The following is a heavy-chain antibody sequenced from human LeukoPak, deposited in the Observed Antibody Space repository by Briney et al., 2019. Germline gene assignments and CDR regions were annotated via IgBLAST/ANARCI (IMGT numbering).Heavy chain of an antibody. CDR1: GGTFSSYA. V-gene: IGHV1-69*04. CDR2: IIPILGIA. D-gene: IGHD1-26*01. Sequence: ASVKVSCKASGGTFSSYAISWVRQAPGQGLEWMGRIIPILGIANYAQKFQGRVTITADKSTSTAYMELSSLRSEDTAVYYCARSNGSGSYLKAFDIWGQGTMVTVSS. J-gene: IGHJ3*02. CDR3: ARSNGSGSYLKAFDI.